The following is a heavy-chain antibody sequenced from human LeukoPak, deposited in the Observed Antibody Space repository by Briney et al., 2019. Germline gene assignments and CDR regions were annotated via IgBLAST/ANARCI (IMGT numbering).Heavy chain of an antibody. CDR3: AKESHGYYFDY. Sequence: GGSLRLSCAASGFTVSSNYMSWVRQAPGKGLEWVSLIYSGGSTYYADSVKDRFTISRDNSKNTLYLQMNSLRAEDTAVYYCAKESHGYYFDYWGQGTLVTVSS. J-gene: IGHJ4*02. CDR2: IYSGGST. V-gene: IGHV3-53*05. CDR1: GFTVSSNY. D-gene: IGHD3-10*01.